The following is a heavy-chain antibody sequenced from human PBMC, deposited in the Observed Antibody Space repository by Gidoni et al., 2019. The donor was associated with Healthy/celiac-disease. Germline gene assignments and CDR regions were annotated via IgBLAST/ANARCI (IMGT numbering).Heavy chain of an antibody. CDR3: AADLPLAARPFGQGYYYYYMDV. Sequence: QMQLVQSGPEVKKPGTSVKVSCKASGFTFTSSAVQWVRQARGQRLEWIGWIVVGSGNTNYAQKFQERVTITRDMSTSTAYMELSSLRSEDTAVYYCAADLPLAARPFGQGYYYYYMDVWGKGTTVTVSS. J-gene: IGHJ6*03. V-gene: IGHV1-58*01. CDR2: IVVGSGNT. CDR1: GFTFTSSA. D-gene: IGHD6-6*01.